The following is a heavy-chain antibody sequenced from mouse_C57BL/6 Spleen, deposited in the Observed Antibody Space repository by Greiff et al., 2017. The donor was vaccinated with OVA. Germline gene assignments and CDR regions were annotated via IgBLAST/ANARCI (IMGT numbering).Heavy chain of an antibody. CDR3: ARYDLAVYYFDY. D-gene: IGHD2-4*01. V-gene: IGHV1-80*01. Sequence: QVQLKESGAELVKPGASVKISCKASGYAFSSYWMNWVKQRPGKGLEWIGQIYPGDGDTTYNGKFKGKATLTAEKSASTAYMQLSSLTSEDSAVYFCARYDLAVYYFDYWGQGTTLTVSS. CDR1: GYAFSSYW. CDR2: IYPGDGDT. J-gene: IGHJ2*01.